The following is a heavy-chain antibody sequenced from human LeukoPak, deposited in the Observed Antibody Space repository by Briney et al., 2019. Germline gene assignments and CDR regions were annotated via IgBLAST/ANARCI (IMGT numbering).Heavy chain of an antibody. V-gene: IGHV1-69*04. CDR2: IIPILGIA. CDR1: GGTFSSYA. Sequence: GASVKVSCKASGGTFSSYAISWVRQAPGQGLEWMGRIIPILGIANYAQKFQGRVTITADKSTSTAYMELSSLRSEDTAVYYCARNDDSSGYYSSDYWGQGTLVTVSS. D-gene: IGHD3-22*01. CDR3: ARNDDSSGYYSSDY. J-gene: IGHJ4*02.